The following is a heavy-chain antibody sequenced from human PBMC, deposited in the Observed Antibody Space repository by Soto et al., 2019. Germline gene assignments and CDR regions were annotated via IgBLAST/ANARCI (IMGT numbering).Heavy chain of an antibody. Sequence: YVVDLVRKKQGKWLEWVAVIWYDVSNKYYADSVKGRFTISRDNSKNTLYLQMNSLRAEDTAVYYCASERGAVAGYFYYGIDVWGQGTMVTVSS. V-gene: IGHV3-33*01. D-gene: IGHD6-19*01. J-gene: IGHJ6*02. CDR2: IWYDVSNK. CDR3: ASERGAVAGYFYYGIDV. CDR1: YV.